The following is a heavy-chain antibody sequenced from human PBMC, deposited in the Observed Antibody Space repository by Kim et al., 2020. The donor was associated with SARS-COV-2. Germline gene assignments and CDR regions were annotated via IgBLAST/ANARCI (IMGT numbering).Heavy chain of an antibody. D-gene: IGHD3-22*01. CDR1: GFTFSSYA. V-gene: IGHV3-30-3*01. CDR3: ARSSLWLLPEYYFDY. Sequence: GGSLRLSCAASGFTFSSYAMHWVRQAPGKGLEWVAVISYDGSNKYYADSVKGRFTISRDNSKNTLYLQMNSLRAEDTAVYYCARSSLWLLPEYYFDYWG. J-gene: IGHJ4*01. CDR2: ISYDGSNK.